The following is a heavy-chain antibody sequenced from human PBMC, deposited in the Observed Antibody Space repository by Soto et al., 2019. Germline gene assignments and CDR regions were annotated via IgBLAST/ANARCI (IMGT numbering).Heavy chain of an antibody. CDR3: VRQYYDFWTDYPDFDY. CDR1: GYTFTKYD. CDR2: ISPNSGRP. V-gene: IGHV1-18*04. D-gene: IGHD3-3*01. J-gene: IGHJ4*02. Sequence: ASVKVSCKASGYTFTKYDISWVRQAPGQGLEWLGLISPNSGRPSYAQKFEGRVTMTTDTSTTTAYLELRSLRSDDTAVYYRVRQYYDFWTDYPDFDYWGQGTLVTVSS.